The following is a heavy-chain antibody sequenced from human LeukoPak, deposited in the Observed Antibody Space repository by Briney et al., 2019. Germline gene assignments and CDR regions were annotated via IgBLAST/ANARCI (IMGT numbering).Heavy chain of an antibody. CDR2: IKSKTDGGTT. CDR1: GFTVSSSY. J-gene: IGHJ4*02. D-gene: IGHD6-13*01. Sequence: GGSLRLSCAASGFTVSSSYMSWVRQAPGKGLEWVGRIKSKTDGGTTDYAAPVKGRFTISRDDSKNTLYLQMNSLKTEDTAVYYCTTVLVRGINDYWGQGTLVTVSS. V-gene: IGHV3-15*01. CDR3: TTVLVRGINDY.